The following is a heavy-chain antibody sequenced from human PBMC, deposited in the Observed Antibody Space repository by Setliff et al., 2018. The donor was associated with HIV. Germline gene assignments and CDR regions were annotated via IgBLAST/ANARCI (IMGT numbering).Heavy chain of an antibody. Sequence: PSETLSLTCAVSGGSMRSSGYSWTWIRQAPGKGLEWVGYIYYNGNAYYNPSLKSRVTISVDRSKNQFSLKLSSVTAADTAVYYCARDIRFGELAFDYWGQGTLVTVSS. J-gene: IGHJ4*02. CDR2: IYYNGNA. V-gene: IGHV4-30-2*01. CDR3: ARDIRFGELAFDY. CDR1: GGSMRSSGYS. D-gene: IGHD3-10*01.